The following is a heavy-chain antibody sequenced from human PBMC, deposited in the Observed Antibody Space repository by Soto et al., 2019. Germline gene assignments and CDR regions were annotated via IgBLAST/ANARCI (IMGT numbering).Heavy chain of an antibody. CDR1: GYTFTSYA. J-gene: IGHJ4*02. CDR2: INAGNGNT. CDR3: XXXXXXXXXXXXXXXEYYFDY. Sequence: QVQLVQSGAEVKKPGASVKVSCKASGYTFTSYAMHWVRQAPGQRLEWMGWINAGNGNTKYSQKFQGRVTITRDTSXSTXXXXXXXXXXXXXXXXXXXXXXXXXXXXXXXXXEYYFDYWGQGTLVTVSS. V-gene: IGHV1-3*01.